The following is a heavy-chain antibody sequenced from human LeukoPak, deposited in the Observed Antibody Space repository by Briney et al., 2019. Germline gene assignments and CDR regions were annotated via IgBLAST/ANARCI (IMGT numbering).Heavy chain of an antibody. J-gene: IGHJ4*02. CDR2: INSDGSDG. V-gene: IGHV3-74*01. D-gene: IGHD5-24*01. CDR1: GFTFSTYW. CDR3: ARWDGYNFPFDY. Sequence: GGSLRLSCAASGFTFSTYWMHWVRQAPGKGLVWVSQINSDGSDGRYADSVKGRFTISRDNAENTLYLQMKSLRAEDTAVYYCARWDGYNFPFDYWGQGTLVTVSS.